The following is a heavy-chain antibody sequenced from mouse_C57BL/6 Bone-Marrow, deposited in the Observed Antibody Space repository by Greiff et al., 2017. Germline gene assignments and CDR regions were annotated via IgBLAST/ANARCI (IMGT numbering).Heavy chain of an antibody. CDR3: ARIYYYGSSPYFDV. CDR1: GYTFTSYW. D-gene: IGHD1-1*01. Sequence: VQLQQPGAELVMPGASVKLSCKASGYTFTSYWMHWVKQRPGQGLEWIGEIDPSDSYTNYNQKFKGKSTLTVDKSSSTAYMQLSSLTSEDSAVYYCARIYYYGSSPYFDVWGTGTTVTVSS. V-gene: IGHV1-69*01. CDR2: IDPSDSYT. J-gene: IGHJ1*03.